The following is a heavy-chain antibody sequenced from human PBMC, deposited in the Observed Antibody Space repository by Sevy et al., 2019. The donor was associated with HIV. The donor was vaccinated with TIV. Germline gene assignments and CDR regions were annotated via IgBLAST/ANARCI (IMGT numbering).Heavy chain of an antibody. CDR2: ISYDGSNK. J-gene: IGHJ4*02. D-gene: IGHD2-2*01. CDR3: VREDAGFDY. CDR1: GFTFSNYA. Sequence: GGSLRLSCADSGFTFSNYAMHWVRQAPGKGLEWVAVISYDGSNKYYADSVKGRFTISRDNSKNTLYLQMNSLRVEDTAVYYCVREDAGFDYWGLGTLVTVSS. V-gene: IGHV3-30*04.